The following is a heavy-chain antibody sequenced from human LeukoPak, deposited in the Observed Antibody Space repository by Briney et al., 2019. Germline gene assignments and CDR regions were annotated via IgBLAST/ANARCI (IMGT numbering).Heavy chain of an antibody. CDR2: ITGSGDNT. V-gene: IGHV3-23*01. CDR3: AKRGPAGAGKSPDYFDY. Sequence: GGSLRLACAASGFTFSSYVMSWDRQAPGKGLEWVSAITGSGDNTYYEDSVKGRFTISRDNSKNTLYLQMNSLRAEDTAVYYCAKRGPAGAGKSPDYFDYWGQGTLVTVSS. J-gene: IGHJ4*02. D-gene: IGHD6-19*01. CDR1: GFTFSSYV.